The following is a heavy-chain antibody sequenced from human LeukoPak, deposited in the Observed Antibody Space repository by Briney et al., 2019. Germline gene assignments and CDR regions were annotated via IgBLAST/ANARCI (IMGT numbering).Heavy chain of an antibody. CDR2: INPNSGGT. J-gene: IGHJ4*02. CDR1: GYTFTGYY. D-gene: IGHD3-22*01. Sequence: ASVKVSCKASGYTFTGYYMHWVRQAPGQGLEWMGRINPNSGGTNYAQKFQGRVTMTRDTSISTAYMELSRLRSDDTAVYYCAREDSSGYFPFDYWGQGTLVTVSS. V-gene: IGHV1-2*06. CDR3: AREDSSGYFPFDY.